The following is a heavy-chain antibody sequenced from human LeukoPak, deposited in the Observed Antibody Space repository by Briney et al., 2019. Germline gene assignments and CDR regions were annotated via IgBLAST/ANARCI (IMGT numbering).Heavy chain of an antibody. CDR1: GFNFDNSW. V-gene: IGHV3-30*18. CDR2: ISYDGSNK. CDR3: AKEKEVRGVMDDP. J-gene: IGHJ5*02. D-gene: IGHD3-10*01. Sequence: SLRLSCAASGFNFDNSWMSWVRQAPGKGLEWVAVISYDGSNKYYADSVKGRFTISRDNSKNTLYLQMNSLRAEDTAVYYCAKEKEVRGVMDDPWGQGTLVTVSS.